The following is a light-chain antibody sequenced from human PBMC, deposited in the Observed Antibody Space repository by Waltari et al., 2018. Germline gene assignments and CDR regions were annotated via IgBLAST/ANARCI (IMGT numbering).Light chain of an antibody. CDR1: QTVFYSSNNKNY. CDR2: WAS. CDR3: QQYSTTPLT. J-gene: IGKJ4*01. Sequence: DIVMTQSPDSLAVSLGERATINCKSSQTVFYSSNNKNYLAWYQQKPGQPPKLLIYWASTRESGVPDRFSGSGSGTDFTLTISSLQAEDVAVYYCQQYSTTPLTFGGGTKVEVK. V-gene: IGKV4-1*01.